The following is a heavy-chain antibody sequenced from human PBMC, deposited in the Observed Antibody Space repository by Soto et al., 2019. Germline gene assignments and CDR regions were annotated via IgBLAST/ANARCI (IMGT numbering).Heavy chain of an antibody. V-gene: IGHV4-31*03. J-gene: IGHJ4*02. D-gene: IGHD1-1*01. CDR2: IYHTGST. CDR1: GGSISTVGHY. Sequence: LSLTCSVSGGSISTVGHYWTWIRQPPGKGLEWIGSIYHTGSTYYSKSLRSRLTMSVDTSKSQFSLRLSSVTAADTAVYYCARATGTLRSRNCDYWGQGSLVTVSS. CDR3: ARATGTLRSRNCDY.